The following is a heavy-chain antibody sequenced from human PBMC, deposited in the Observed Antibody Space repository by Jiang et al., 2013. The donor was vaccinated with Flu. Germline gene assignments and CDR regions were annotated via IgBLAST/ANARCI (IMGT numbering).Heavy chain of an antibody. CDR2: IYPGDSDT. V-gene: IGHV5-51*01. D-gene: IGHD3-22*01. CDR1: GYSFTSYW. Sequence: GAEVKKPGESLKISCKGSGYSFTSYWDRLGAPDARKGLEWMGIIYPGDSDTRYSPSFQGQVTISADKSISTAYLQWSSLKASDTAMYYCARSAVDYDSSGYFDYWGQGTLVTVSS. CDR3: ARSAVDYDSSGYFDY. J-gene: IGHJ4*02.